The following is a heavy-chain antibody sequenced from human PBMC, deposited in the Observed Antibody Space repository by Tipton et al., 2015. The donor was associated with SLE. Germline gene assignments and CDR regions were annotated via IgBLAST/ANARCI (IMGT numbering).Heavy chain of an antibody. Sequence: TLSLTCTVSGGSISSYYWSWIRQPPGKGLEWIGYIYYSGSTNYNPSLKSRVTISVDTSKNQFSLKLSSVTAADTALYYCARRRYSSSSRPYWYFDLWGRGTLVTVSS. D-gene: IGHD6-6*01. CDR2: IYYSGST. J-gene: IGHJ2*01. V-gene: IGHV4-59*08. CDR3: ARRRYSSSSRPYWYFDL. CDR1: GGSISSYY.